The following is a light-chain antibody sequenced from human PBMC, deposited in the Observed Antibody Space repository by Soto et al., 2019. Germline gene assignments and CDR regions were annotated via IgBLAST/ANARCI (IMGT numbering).Light chain of an antibody. CDR3: QQYSTYSLT. CDR1: QSVSSY. CDR2: GAS. J-gene: IGKJ4*01. Sequence: EIEMTQSPSTLSASLGDRVTISCRASQSVSSYLAWYQQKPGQAPRFLIYGASTLARGVPSRFSGSGSGTEFTLTISILQTDDFATYYCQQYSTYSLTFGGGTKVDIK. V-gene: IGKV1-5*01.